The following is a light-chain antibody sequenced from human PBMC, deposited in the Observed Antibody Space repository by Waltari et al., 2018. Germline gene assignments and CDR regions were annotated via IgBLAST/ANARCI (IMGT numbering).Light chain of an antibody. V-gene: IGKV3-11*01. CDR3: QQRSIWPRT. CDR1: QSISSF. Sequence: EIVLTQSPATLSLSPGERATLSCRASQSISSFLAWYQQRPDQAPRFLIYDASNRATGIPARFSGSGSGTDFTLTISSLEPEDFAVYYCQQRSIWPRTFGQGTKVEIK. J-gene: IGKJ1*01. CDR2: DAS.